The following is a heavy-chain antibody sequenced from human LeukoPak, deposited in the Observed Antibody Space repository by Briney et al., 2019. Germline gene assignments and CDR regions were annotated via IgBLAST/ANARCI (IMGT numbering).Heavy chain of an antibody. J-gene: IGHJ4*02. CDR1: GFTFTSSA. CDR3: AASPDYYDSSGYSYYFDY. V-gene: IGHV1-58*01. CDR2: IVVGSGNT. D-gene: IGHD3-22*01. Sequence: ASVKVSCKASGFTFTSSAAQWVRQARGQRLEGIGWIVVGSGNTNYAQKFQERVTITRDMSTSTAYMELSSLRSEDTAVYYCAASPDYYDSSGYSYYFDYWGQGTLVTVSS.